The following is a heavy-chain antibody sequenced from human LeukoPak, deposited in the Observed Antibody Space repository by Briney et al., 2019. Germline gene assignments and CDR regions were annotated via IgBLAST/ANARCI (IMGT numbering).Heavy chain of an antibody. J-gene: IGHJ4*02. CDR3: AISYYYNSSGYYC. CDR2: IYRSGST. V-gene: IGHV4-4*02. D-gene: IGHD3-22*01. Sequence: SETLSLTCAVYGGSFSSSNWWSWVRQPPVKGLEWIGEIYRSGSTNYNPSLKSRVTISVDKSKNQFSLKLSSVTAADTAVYYCAISYYYNSSGYYCWGQGTLVTVSS. CDR1: GGSFSSSNW.